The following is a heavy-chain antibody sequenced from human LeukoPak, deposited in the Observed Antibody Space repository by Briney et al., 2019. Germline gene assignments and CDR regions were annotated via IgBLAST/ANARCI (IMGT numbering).Heavy chain of an antibody. CDR3: ARGPPRPRYYYYYYYLDV. CDR2: MYWNSGT. D-gene: IGHD6-25*01. Sequence: QPGRSLSLSCAASGFTVSRNYMSWVRQAPGKGLEWVSFMYWNSGTLHADSVKGRFTISRDNSKNTLYLQMSSLRVDDTAVYYCARGPPRPRYYYYYYYLDVWGKGTTVTISS. CDR1: GFTVSRNY. V-gene: IGHV3-53*01. J-gene: IGHJ6*03.